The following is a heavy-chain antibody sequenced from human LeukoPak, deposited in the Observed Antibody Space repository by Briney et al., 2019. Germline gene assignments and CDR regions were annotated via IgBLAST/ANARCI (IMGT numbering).Heavy chain of an antibody. CDR1: GFTFSDYY. Sequence: NPGSSLRLSCAASGFTFSDYYMSCIRQAPGKGLEWVSYIGSSGSTIYYADSVKGRFTISRDNAKNSLYLQMNSLRAEDTAVYYCARVEYYYDSSGYWDYWGQGTLVTVSS. CDR3: ARVEYYYDSSGYWDY. V-gene: IGHV3-11*01. CDR2: IGSSGSTI. D-gene: IGHD3-22*01. J-gene: IGHJ4*02.